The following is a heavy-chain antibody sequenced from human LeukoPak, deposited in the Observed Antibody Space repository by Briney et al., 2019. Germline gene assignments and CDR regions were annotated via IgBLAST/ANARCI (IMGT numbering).Heavy chain of an antibody. CDR3: AREERDGYNYDYFDY. V-gene: IGHV4-39*07. Sequence: SETLSLTCTVSGGSISSSSYYWGWIRQPRGKGLEWIGSIYYSGSTYYNPSLKSRVTISVDTSKNQFSLKLSSVTAADTAVYYCAREERDGYNYDYFDYWGQGTLVTVSS. J-gene: IGHJ4*02. CDR2: IYYSGST. D-gene: IGHD5-24*01. CDR1: GGSISSSSYY.